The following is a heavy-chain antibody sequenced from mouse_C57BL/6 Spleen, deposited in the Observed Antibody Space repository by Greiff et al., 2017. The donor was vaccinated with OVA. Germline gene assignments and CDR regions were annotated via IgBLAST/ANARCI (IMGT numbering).Heavy chain of an antibody. Sequence: VQLQQSGPELVKPGASVKIPCKASGYTFTDYNMDWVKQSHGKSLEWIGDINPNNGGTIYNQKFKGKATLTVDKSYSTAYMELRSLTSEDTAVYYCARRWDYDGGYYFDYWGQGTTLTVSS. CDR1: GYTFTDYN. CDR3: ARRWDYDGGYYFDY. D-gene: IGHD2-4*01. J-gene: IGHJ2*01. CDR2: INPNNGGT. V-gene: IGHV1-18*01.